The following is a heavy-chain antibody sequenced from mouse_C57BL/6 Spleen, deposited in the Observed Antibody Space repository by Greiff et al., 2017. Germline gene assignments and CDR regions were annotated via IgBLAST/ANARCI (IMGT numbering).Heavy chain of an antibody. CDR1: GYTFTSYW. D-gene: IGHD3-1*01. V-gene: IGHV1-69*01. Sequence: QVQLQQSGAELVMPGASVKLSCKASGYTFTSYWMHWVKQRPGQGLEWIGEIDPSDSYTNYNQKFKGKSTLTVDKSSSTAYMQLSSLTSEDSAVYYCARRRDGPWFAYWGQGTLVTVSA. CDR2: IDPSDSYT. CDR3: ARRRDGPWFAY. J-gene: IGHJ3*01.